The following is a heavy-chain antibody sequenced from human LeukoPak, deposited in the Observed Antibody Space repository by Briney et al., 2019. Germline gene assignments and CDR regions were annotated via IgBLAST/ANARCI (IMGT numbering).Heavy chain of an antibody. V-gene: IGHV1-2*02. J-gene: IGHJ4*02. D-gene: IGHD3-10*01. CDR1: GYTFTGYY. Sequence: ASVKVSCKASGYTFTGYYIHWVRQAPGQGLEWMGWINPKSGGTNYAQKFQGRVTMTRDTSINTAYMELSRLRSGDTAVYYCARDHPPYGSGSYYNGFDYWGQGTLVTVSS. CDR2: INPKSGGT. CDR3: ARDHPPYGSGSYYNGFDY.